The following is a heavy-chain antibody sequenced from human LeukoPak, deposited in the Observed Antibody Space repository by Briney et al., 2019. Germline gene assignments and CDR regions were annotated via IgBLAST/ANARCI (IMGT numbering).Heavy chain of an antibody. CDR1: GGSFSGYY. V-gene: IGHV4-34*01. CDR3: ASWYYYDSSGYKDY. CDR2: INHSGST. Sequence: PSETLSLTCAVYGGSFSGYYWSWIRQPPGKGLEWIEEINHSGSTNYSPSLKSRVTISVDTSKNQFSLKLSSVTAADTAVYYCASWYYYDSSGYKDYWGQGTLVTVSS. D-gene: IGHD3-22*01. J-gene: IGHJ4*02.